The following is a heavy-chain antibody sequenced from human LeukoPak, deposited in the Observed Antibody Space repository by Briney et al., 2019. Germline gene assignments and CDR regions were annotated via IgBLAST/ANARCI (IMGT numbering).Heavy chain of an antibody. D-gene: IGHD4-23*01. Sequence: SQTLSLTCAIPGDSVSSNSAAWNWIRQSPSRGLEWLGRTYYRSKWNKNYAASVKSRITINPDTSKNQLSLQLNSVTPEDTAVYYCARNSVAMDVWGQGTTVTVSS. CDR1: GDSVSSNSAA. CDR3: ARNSVAMDV. CDR2: TYYRSKWNK. J-gene: IGHJ6*02. V-gene: IGHV6-1*01.